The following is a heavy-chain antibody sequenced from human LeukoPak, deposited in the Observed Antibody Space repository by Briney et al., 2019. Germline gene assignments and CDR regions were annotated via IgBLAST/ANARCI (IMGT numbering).Heavy chain of an antibody. Sequence: PGGSLRLSCAASGFSVSTNYMTWVRQAPGKGLEWVSDIYSGGSTYYAACVKGRFTISRDNSKNNVYLQMTSLSADDPAVYYCARDKGDDYLDYWGQGTLVTVSS. CDR2: IYSGGST. CDR1: GFSVSTNY. V-gene: IGHV3-66*01. CDR3: ARDKGDDYLDY. J-gene: IGHJ4*02.